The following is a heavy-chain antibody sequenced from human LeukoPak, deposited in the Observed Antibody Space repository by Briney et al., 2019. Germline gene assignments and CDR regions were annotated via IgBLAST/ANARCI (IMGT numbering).Heavy chain of an antibody. CDR1: GFTFSSYS. Sequence: GGSLRLSCAASGFTFSSYSMMWVRQAPGKGLEWVSYISSSSTTIYYADSVKGRFTISSDNAKNSLYLQMNSLRAEDTAVYYCARDPYSGSYGDYYYYYMDLWGQGTTVTISS. CDR3: ARDPYSGSYGDYYYYYMDL. V-gene: IGHV3-48*04. J-gene: IGHJ6*03. D-gene: IGHD1-26*01. CDR2: ISSSSTTI.